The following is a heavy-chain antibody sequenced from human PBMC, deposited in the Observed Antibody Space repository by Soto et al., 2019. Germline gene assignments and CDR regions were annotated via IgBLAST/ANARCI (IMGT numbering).Heavy chain of an antibody. V-gene: IGHV3-30*18. J-gene: IGHJ6*02. D-gene: IGHD6-19*01. Sequence: GGSLRLSCAASGFTFSSYGMHWVRQAPGKGLEWVAVISYDGSNKYYADSVKGRFTISRDNSKNTLYLQMNSLRAEDTAVYYCAKAPVAGTVNYYYGMDVWGQGTTVTVS. CDR2: ISYDGSNK. CDR1: GFTFSSYG. CDR3: AKAPVAGTVNYYYGMDV.